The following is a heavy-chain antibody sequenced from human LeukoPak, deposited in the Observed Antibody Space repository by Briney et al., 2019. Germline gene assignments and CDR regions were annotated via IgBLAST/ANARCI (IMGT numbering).Heavy chain of an antibody. D-gene: IGHD2-2*01. V-gene: IGHV1-2*02. CDR3: ALREGYCSSTSCYYFDY. CDR1: GYTFTGYY. Sequence: SVKVSCKASGYTFTGYYMHWVRQAPGQGLEWMGWINPNSGGTNYAQKFQGRVTMTRDTSISTAYMELSRLRSDDTAVYYCALREGYCSSTSCYYFDYWGQGTLVTVSS. CDR2: INPNSGGT. J-gene: IGHJ4*02.